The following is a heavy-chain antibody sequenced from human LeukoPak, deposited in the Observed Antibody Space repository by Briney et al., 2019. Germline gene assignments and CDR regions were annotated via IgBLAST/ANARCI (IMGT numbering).Heavy chain of an antibody. CDR2: IKQHGSEK. J-gene: IGHJ6*02. V-gene: IGHV3-7*01. CDR3: ARDQGGSYGMDV. CDR1: GFTFSSFW. Sequence: PGGSLRLSCAASGFTFSSFWMSWVRQAPKKGLEWVANIKQHGSEKYYVDSVKGRFTISRDNAKNSLYLQMNSLRAEDTAVYYCARDQGGSYGMDVWGQGTLVTVSS. D-gene: IGHD5-12*01.